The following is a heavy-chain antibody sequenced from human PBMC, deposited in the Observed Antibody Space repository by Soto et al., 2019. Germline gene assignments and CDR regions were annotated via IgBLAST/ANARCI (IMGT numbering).Heavy chain of an antibody. V-gene: IGHV6-1*01. Sequence: PSPTLSLTCDISGDSVSSNSAAWNWIRQSPSRGLEWLGRTYYRSKWYNDYAVSVKSRITINPDTSKNQFSLQLNSVTPEDTAVYYCARDGKKKGSSWSNFDYWGQGTLVTVSS. CDR2: TYYRSKWYN. D-gene: IGHD6-13*01. CDR1: GDSVSSNSAA. CDR3: ARDGKKKGSSWSNFDY. J-gene: IGHJ4*02.